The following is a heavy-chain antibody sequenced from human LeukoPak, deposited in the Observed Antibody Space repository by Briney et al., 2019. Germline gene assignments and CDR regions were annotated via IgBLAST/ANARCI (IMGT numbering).Heavy chain of an antibody. V-gene: IGHV4-34*01. CDR1: GGSFSGYY. J-gene: IGHJ4*02. CDR3: ARGSKYYDILG. D-gene: IGHD3-9*01. CDR2: INHSGST. Sequence: KPSETLSLTCAAYGGSFSGYYWSWIRQPPGKGLEWIGEINHSGSTNYNPSLKSRVTISVDTSKNQFSLKLSSVTAADTAVYYCARGSKYYDILGWGQGTLVTVSS.